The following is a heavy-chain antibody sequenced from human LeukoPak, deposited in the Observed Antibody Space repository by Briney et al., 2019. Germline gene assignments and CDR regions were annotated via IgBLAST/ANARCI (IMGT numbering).Heavy chain of an antibody. V-gene: IGHV1-18*01. D-gene: IGHD1-26*01. CDR1: GYTFTSYG. CDR2: ISAYNGNT. J-gene: IGHJ6*02. CDR3: ARDAKDSGSYYYYYGMDV. Sequence: ASVKASCKASGYTFTSYGISWVRQAPGQGLEWMGWISAYNGNTNYAQKLQGRVTMTTDTSTSTAYMELRSLRSDDTAVYYCARDAKDSGSYYYYYGMDVWGQGTTVTVSS.